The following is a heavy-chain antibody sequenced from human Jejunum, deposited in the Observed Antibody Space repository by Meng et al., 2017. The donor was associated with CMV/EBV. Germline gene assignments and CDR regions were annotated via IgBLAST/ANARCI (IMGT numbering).Heavy chain of an antibody. J-gene: IGHJ6*02. Sequence: VRRAPGRGLGWMAHMKQDGGVEIYVDSVRGRFTISRGKAKNSLYLQKDSLRAEDTAVYYCARGTYDFWSGYQSFWRGYLPYAMDVWGQGTTVTVSS. CDR2: MKQDGGVE. CDR3: ARGTYDFWSGYQSFWRGYLPYAMDV. V-gene: IGHV3-7*01. D-gene: IGHD3-3*01.